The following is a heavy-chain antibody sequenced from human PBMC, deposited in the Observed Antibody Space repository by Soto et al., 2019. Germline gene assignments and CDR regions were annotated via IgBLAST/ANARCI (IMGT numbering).Heavy chain of an antibody. CDR1: GGSFSNYA. CDR2: ITPMFGIA. CDR3: ASDRHHSGFED. J-gene: IGHJ4*02. Sequence: QVHLVQSGAEVKKPGSSVRVSCKASGGSFSNYAVTWVRQAPGQRLEWMGGITPMFGIANYAQKFQGRVTLTADESTGTAYVELSSLRSDDTATYYCASDRHHSGFEDWGQGTLVTVSS. V-gene: IGHV1-69*01.